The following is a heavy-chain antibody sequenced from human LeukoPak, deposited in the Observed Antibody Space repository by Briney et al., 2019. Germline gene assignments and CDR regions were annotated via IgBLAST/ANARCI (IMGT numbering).Heavy chain of an antibody. CDR2: IGTDGSST. V-gene: IGHV3-74*01. Sequence: GGSLRLSCAPPGFSLSSYWMHWVRQVPGKGLVWVSRIGTDGSSTTYADYVKGRFTISRDNAKNTLFLQMNSLRAEDTAVYYCARDKYGGNSNAFDIWGQGTLVTVSS. CDR1: GFSLSSYW. CDR3: ARDKYGGNSNAFDI. J-gene: IGHJ3*02. D-gene: IGHD4-23*01.